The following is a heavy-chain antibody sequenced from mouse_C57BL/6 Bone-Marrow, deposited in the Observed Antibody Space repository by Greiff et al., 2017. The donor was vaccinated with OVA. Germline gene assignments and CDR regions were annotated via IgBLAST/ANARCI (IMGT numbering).Heavy chain of an antibody. CDR1: GYSFTDYN. J-gene: IGHJ4*01. CDR2: INPNYGTT. D-gene: IGHD2-2*01. CDR3: ARGYDGYYYAMDY. Sequence: LKESGPELVKPGASVKISCKASGYSFTDYNMNWVKQSHGKSLEWIGVINPNYGTTSYNQKFKGKATLTVDQSSSTAYMQLNSLTSEDAAVYYCARGYDGYYYAMDYWGQGTSVTVSA. V-gene: IGHV1-39*01.